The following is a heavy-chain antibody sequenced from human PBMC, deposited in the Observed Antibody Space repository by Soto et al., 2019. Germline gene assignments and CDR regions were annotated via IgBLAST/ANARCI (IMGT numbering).Heavy chain of an antibody. J-gene: IGHJ4*02. CDR2: IYPGDSDT. Sequence: GESVKISCKGSGFTFTSYWIAWVRQMPGKGLEWMGIIYPGDSDTSYSPSFQGQVTISADKSINTAYLHWSSLEASDTAIYYCAKHEGYCSTTSCSNFDYWGQGTLVTVSS. CDR1: GFTFTSYW. V-gene: IGHV5-51*01. CDR3: AKHEGYCSTTSCSNFDY. D-gene: IGHD2-2*01.